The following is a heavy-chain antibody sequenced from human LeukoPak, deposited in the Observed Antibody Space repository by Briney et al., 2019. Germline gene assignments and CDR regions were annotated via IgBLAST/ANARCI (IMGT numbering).Heavy chain of an antibody. V-gene: IGHV4-38-2*02. CDR2: IYHSGST. D-gene: IGHD3-9*01. Sequence: SETLSLTCTVSGYSISSGYYWGWIRQPPGKGLEWIGSIYHSGSTYYNPSLKSRVTISVDTSKNRFSLKLSSVTAADTAVYYCARDLGSTIYYFDYWGQGTLVTVSS. CDR3: ARDLGSTIYYFDY. J-gene: IGHJ4*02. CDR1: GYSISSGYY.